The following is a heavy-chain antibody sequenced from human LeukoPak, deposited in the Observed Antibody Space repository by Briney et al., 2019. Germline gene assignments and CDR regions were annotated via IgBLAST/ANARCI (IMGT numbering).Heavy chain of an antibody. CDR1: GYTFTSYD. CDR2: MNPNSGNT. J-gene: IGHJ5*02. D-gene: IGHD3-10*01. CDR3: ARGLNMVRGVRHWWFDP. Sequence: GASVKVSCKASGYTFTSYDINWVRQATGQGLEWMGWMNPNSGNTGYAQKFQGRVTITRNTSISTAYMELSSLRSEDTAVYYCARGLNMVRGVRHWWFDPWGQGTLVTVSS. V-gene: IGHV1-8*03.